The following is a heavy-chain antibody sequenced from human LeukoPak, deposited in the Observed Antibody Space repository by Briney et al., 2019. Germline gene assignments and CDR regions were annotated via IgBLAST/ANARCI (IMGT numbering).Heavy chain of an antibody. CDR1: GGTFSRYA. CDR2: IIPIFGTA. D-gene: IGHD6-6*01. J-gene: IGHJ4*02. V-gene: IGHV1-69*05. Sequence: SLKVSCKAFGGTFSRYAFSWVRQAPGQGLEWMGRIIPIFGTANYAQKFQGRVTITTDESTSTAYMELSSLRSEDTAVYYCASCVYRSSTSDYFDYWGQGTLVTVSS. CDR3: ASCVYRSSTSDYFDY.